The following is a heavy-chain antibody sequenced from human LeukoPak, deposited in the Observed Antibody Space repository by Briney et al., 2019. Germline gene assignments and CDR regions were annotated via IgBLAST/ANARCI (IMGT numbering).Heavy chain of an antibody. J-gene: IGHJ6*02. Sequence: GASVKVSCKASGYTFTSYYMHWVRQAPGQGLEWMGIINPSGGSTSYAQKFQGRVTMTRDTSTSTVYMELSSLRSEDTAVYYCARYGPGGYSYGSYYYYGMDVWGQGTTVTVSS. D-gene: IGHD5-18*01. V-gene: IGHV1-46*01. CDR2: INPSGGST. CDR3: ARYGPGGYSYGSYYYYGMDV. CDR1: GYTFTSYY.